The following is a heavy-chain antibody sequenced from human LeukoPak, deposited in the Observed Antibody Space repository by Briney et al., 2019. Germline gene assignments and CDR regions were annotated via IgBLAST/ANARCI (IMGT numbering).Heavy chain of an antibody. J-gene: IGHJ6*03. V-gene: IGHV3-23*01. CDR1: GFTFSSYA. CDR3: AKGSSGYNWNYYYSYYMDV. D-gene: IGHD1-20*01. Sequence: GGSLRLSCAASGFTFSSYAMSWVRQAPGKGLEWVSAISGSGGSTYYADSVKGRFTISRDNSKNTLYLQMNSLRAEDTAVYYCAKGSSGYNWNYYYSYYMDVWGKGTTVTVSS. CDR2: ISGSGGST.